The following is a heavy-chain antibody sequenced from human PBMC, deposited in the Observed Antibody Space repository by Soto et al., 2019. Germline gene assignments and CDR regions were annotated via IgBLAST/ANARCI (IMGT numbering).Heavy chain of an antibody. V-gene: IGHV1-2*02. CDR1: GYTFTGHY. D-gene: IGHD3-3*01. CDR2: IDPNSGDT. CDR3: AQTNDFAQGGDV. Sequence: QVQLVQSGAEVKKPGASVKVSCKASGYTFTGHYMHWVRQAPGQGLEWMGWIDPNSGDTNFAQKFQGRVTMTRDTSISTAYMELRRLTSDDTAVYYCAQTNDFAQGGDVWGQGTTVTVSS. J-gene: IGHJ6*02.